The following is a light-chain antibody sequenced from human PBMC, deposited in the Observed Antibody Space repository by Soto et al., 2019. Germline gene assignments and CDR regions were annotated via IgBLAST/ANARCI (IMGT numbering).Light chain of an antibody. CDR2: GTS. CDR3: LQDRSYPRT. CDR1: QDIRNE. J-gene: IGKJ1*01. Sequence: AIQMTQSPSSLSASVGDRVTITCRASQDIRNELGWYQQRPGKAPKALIYGTSNLQSGVPSRFSGSGFGTDFTLTISSLQPEDFATYYCLQDRSYPRTFGQGTNVESK. V-gene: IGKV1-6*01.